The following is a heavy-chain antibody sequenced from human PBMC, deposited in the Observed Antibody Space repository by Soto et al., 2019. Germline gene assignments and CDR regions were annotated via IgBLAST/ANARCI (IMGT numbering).Heavy chain of an antibody. CDR1: GYTFTGYY. V-gene: IGHV1-2*04. D-gene: IGHD5-12*01. J-gene: IGHJ6*02. CDR3: AREGGYSGYDDQYYYYGMDV. CDR2: INPNSGGT. Sequence: ASVNVSCKASGYTFTGYYMHWVRQAPGQGLEWMGWINPNSGGTNYAQKFQGWVTMTRDTSISTAYMELSRLRSDDTAVYYCAREGGYSGYDDQYYYYGMDVWGQGTTVTVSS.